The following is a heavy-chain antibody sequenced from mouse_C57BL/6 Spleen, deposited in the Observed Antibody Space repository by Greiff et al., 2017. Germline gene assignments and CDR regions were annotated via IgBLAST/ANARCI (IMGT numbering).Heavy chain of an antibody. CDR2: IDPENGDT. CDR1: GFNIKDDY. CDR3: TFPIYYYGSIDY. J-gene: IGHJ2*01. V-gene: IGHV14-4*01. Sequence: EVQLQQSGAELVRPGASVKLSCTASGFNIKDDYMHWVKQRPEQGLEWIGWIDPENGDTEYASKFQGKATITADTSSNTAYLQLSSLTSEDTAVYYCTFPIYYYGSIDYWGQGTTLTVSS. D-gene: IGHD1-1*01.